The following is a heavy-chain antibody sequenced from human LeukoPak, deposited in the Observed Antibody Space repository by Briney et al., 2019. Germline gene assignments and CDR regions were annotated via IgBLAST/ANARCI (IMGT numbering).Heavy chain of an antibody. CDR2: INPKSGGT. D-gene: IGHD6-19*01. J-gene: IGHJ4*02. CDR3: ASIAVAVLGDY. Sequence: ASVKVSCKASGYTFTDYYIHWVRQAPGQELEWMGWINPKSGGTNYAQSFQDGVTMTRDTSISTAYMELSRLRSDDTAVYYCASIAVAVLGDYWGQGTLVTVSS. CDR1: GYTFTDYY. V-gene: IGHV1-2*02.